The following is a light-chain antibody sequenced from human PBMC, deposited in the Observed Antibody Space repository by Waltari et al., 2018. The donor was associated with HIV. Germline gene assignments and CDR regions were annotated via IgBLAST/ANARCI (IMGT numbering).Light chain of an antibody. CDR1: NSNIGSNY. V-gene: IGLV1-47*01. CDR2: RNN. J-gene: IGLJ2*01. Sequence: QSVLTQPPSASGTPGQRATISCFGSNSNIGSNYVYWYQQLPGMAPTLLIYRNNQLPSSVPDRLSGAHSGTSASLAISGLRSEDEADYYCAAWDDRLNLVFGGGTKLTVL. CDR3: AAWDDRLNLV.